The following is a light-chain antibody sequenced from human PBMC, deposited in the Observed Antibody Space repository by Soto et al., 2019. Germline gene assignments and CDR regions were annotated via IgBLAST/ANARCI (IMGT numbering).Light chain of an antibody. J-gene: IGLJ1*01. V-gene: IGLV1-40*01. CDR3: QSSDSSLNV. Sequence: QSVLTQPLSVSGAPGQRVTISCTGSSSNIGAGYDVHWYQQLPGTAPKLLIYGNSNRPSGVPDRFSGSKSGTSASLAITGLQAEDEADYYCQSSDSSLNVFGTGTKVTVL. CDR1: SSNIGAGYD. CDR2: GNS.